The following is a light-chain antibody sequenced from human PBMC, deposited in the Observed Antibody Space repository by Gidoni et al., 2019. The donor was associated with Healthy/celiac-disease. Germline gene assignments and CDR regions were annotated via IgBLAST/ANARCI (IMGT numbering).Light chain of an antibody. CDR3: QQSYSTPQT. Sequence: DIQMTQSPSSLSASVGDRVTITCRASQSISSYLNWYQQKPGKAPKLLSYAASSLQSGVPSRFSGSGSGTDFTLTISSLQPEDFATYYCQQSYSTPQTFGHETKVEIK. CDR2: AAS. CDR1: QSISSY. V-gene: IGKV1-39*01. J-gene: IGKJ1*01.